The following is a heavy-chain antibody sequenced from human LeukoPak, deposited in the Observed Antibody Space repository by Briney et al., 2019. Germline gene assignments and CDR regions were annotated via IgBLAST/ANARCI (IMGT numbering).Heavy chain of an antibody. J-gene: IGHJ3*02. CDR1: GFTFSSYG. CDR3: ARIHSLYYYDSSGYGAFDI. CDR2: IWNDGSNK. D-gene: IGHD3-22*01. Sequence: TGRSPILSCAASGFTFSSYGMHWVRQAPGKGLEWVAVIWNDGSNKYYADSVKGRFTISRDNSKNTLYLQMNSLRAEDTAVYYCARIHSLYYYDSSGYGAFDIWGQGTMVTVSS. V-gene: IGHV3-33*01.